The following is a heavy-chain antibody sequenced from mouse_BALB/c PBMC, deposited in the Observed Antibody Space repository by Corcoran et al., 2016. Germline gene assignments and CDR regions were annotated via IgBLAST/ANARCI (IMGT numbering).Heavy chain of an antibody. V-gene: IGHV1S56*01. CDR1: GYTFTSYY. Sequence: QVQLQQSGPELVKPGASVKMSCTASGYTFTSYYLHWVKQRPGQGLEWIGWIYPGDGSTKYNEKFKGKTTLTADKSSSTAYMLLSSLTSEDSAIYFCARKGYGSYYFDYWGQGTTLTVSS. D-gene: IGHD1-1*02. J-gene: IGHJ2*01. CDR2: IYPGDGST. CDR3: ARKGYGSYYFDY.